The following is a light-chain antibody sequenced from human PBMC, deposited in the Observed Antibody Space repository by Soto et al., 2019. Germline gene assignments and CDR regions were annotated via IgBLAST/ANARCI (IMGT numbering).Light chain of an antibody. V-gene: IGLV1-51*01. J-gene: IGLJ1*01. CDR3: GTWDSSLSAYV. Sequence: QSVLSQPPSVSAAPGQKVTISCSGSSSNNGKNYVSWYQHLPGTAPKLLIYDNNKRPSGIPDRFSGSKSATSATLGITGLQTGDEADYYCGTWDSSLSAYVFGTGTKVTVL. CDR1: SSNNGKNY. CDR2: DNN.